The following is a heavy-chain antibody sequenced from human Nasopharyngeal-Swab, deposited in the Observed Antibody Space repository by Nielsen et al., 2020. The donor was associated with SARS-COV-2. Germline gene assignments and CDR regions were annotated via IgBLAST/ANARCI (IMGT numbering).Heavy chain of an antibody. Sequence: SETLSLTCAVYGGSFSGYYWSWIRQPPGKGLEWIGEINHGGSTNYNPSLKSRVTVSVDTSKNQFSLKLSSVTAADTAVYYCARHDYSNYNWGQGTLVTVSS. V-gene: IGHV4-34*01. CDR2: INHGGST. CDR3: ARHDYSNYN. CDR1: GGSFSGYY. D-gene: IGHD4-11*01. J-gene: IGHJ4*02.